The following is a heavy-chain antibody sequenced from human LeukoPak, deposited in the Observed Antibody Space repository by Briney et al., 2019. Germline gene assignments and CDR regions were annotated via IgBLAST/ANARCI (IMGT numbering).Heavy chain of an antibody. D-gene: IGHD3-22*01. CDR3: AKDRDIYYDSSGYRQNDAFAM. CDR2: ICYYGSNK. Sequence: GRSLRLSCAASGFTFSSYGMHWVRQAPGKGLDWVAVICYYGSNKYYADSVKGRFTISRDNSKNTVYLQMNSLRAEDTAVYYCAKDRDIYYDSSGYRQNDAFAMWGEGTTVTASS. CDR1: GFTFSSYG. V-gene: IGHV3-33*06. J-gene: IGHJ3*02.